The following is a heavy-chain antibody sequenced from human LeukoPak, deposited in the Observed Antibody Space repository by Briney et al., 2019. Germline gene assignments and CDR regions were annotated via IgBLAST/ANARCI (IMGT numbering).Heavy chain of an antibody. V-gene: IGHV3-11*04. D-gene: IGHD3-10*01. Sequence: AGGSLRLSCAASGFTFSDYYMSWIRQPPGKGLEWVSYISSSGSTIYYADSVKGRFTISRDNTKNSLYLQMNSLRAEDTAVYYCARQAVFDYFDYWGQGTLVTVSS. CDR3: ARQAVFDYFDY. CDR2: ISSSGSTI. CDR1: GFTFSDYY. J-gene: IGHJ4*02.